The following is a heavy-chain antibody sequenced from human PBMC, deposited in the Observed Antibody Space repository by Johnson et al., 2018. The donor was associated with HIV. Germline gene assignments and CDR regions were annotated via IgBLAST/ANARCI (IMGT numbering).Heavy chain of an antibody. V-gene: IGHV3-30*03. J-gene: IGHJ3*02. D-gene: IGHD6-13*01. CDR3: ARGRSYSSSGYTPSDAFDI. CDR1: GFRIDDYS. Sequence: VQLVESGGGLEQPGRSLRLSCAASGFRIDDYSMHWVRQVPGKGLEWVAVISYNGSNKYYADSVKGRFTISRANAMNTLYVQMNSLSAEDTAVYYFARGRSYSSSGYTPSDAFDIWGHGTMVTVSS. CDR2: ISYNGSNK.